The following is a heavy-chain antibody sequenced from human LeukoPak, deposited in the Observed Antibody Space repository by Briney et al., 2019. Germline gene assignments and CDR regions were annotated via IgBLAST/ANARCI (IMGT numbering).Heavy chain of an antibody. Sequence: GGSLRLSCAASEFTFSSYSMNWVRQAPGKGLEWVSYITNSGNSKSYADSVKGRFTISRDNTKNSLYLQMNGLRAEDTAVYYCARDSGDQAAAGFFDYWGQGTLVTVSS. D-gene: IGHD6-13*01. CDR1: EFTFSSYS. CDR3: ARDSGDQAAAGFFDY. V-gene: IGHV3-48*01. J-gene: IGHJ4*02. CDR2: ITNSGNSK.